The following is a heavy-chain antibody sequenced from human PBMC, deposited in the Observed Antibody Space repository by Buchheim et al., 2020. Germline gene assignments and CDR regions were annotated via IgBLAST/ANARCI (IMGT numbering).Heavy chain of an antibody. CDR3: TRQITMVRGLTVQDYHYMDV. CDR1: GDSITSSHW. Sequence: QVQLEESGPGLVNPSGTLSLTCTVSGDSITSSHWWSWVRQPPGKGLEWIGETFRSGNTNYNPSLKSRVTISVDKSKNQFSLNLISVTVADTAVYYYTRQITMVRGLTVQDYHYMDVWGKGTT. J-gene: IGHJ6*03. D-gene: IGHD3-10*01. CDR2: TFRSGNT. V-gene: IGHV4-4*02.